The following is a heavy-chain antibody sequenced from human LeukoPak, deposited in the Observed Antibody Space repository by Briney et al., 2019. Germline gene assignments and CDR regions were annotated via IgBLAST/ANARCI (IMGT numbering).Heavy chain of an antibody. V-gene: IGHV4-59*01. CDR1: GGSISSYY. Sequence: SETLSLTCTVSGGSISSYYWSWIRQPPGKGLEWIGYIYYSGSTNYNPSLKSRVTISVDTSKNQFSRKLSSVTAADTAVYYCARVGYCSSTSCYHYYMDVWGKGTTVTVSS. CDR3: ARVGYCSSTSCYHYYMDV. D-gene: IGHD2-2*01. J-gene: IGHJ6*03. CDR2: IYYSGST.